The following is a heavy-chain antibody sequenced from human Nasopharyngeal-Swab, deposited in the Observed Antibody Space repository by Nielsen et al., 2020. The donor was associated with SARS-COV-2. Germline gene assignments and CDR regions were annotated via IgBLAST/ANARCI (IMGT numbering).Heavy chain of an antibody. CDR2: IYYSGIT. Sequence: SETLSLTCTVSGGSISGGGYYWSWIRQHPGKGLEWIGYIYYSGITYYNPSLKSRLIISIDTSKNQFSLNLTSVTPADTAVYYCARDKVASSGTLHWFDFWGQGTRVTVSS. J-gene: IGHJ5*01. D-gene: IGHD3-3*02. V-gene: IGHV4-31*03. CDR1: GGSISGGGYY. CDR3: ARDKVASSGTLHWFDF.